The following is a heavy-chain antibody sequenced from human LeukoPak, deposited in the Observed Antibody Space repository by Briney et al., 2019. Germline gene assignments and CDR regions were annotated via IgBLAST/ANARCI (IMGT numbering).Heavy chain of an antibody. D-gene: IGHD3-22*01. Sequence: SVKVSCKASGGTFSSYAISWVRQAPGQGLEWMGRIIPIFGTADYAQKFQGRVTITTDESTSTAYMELSSLRSEDTAVYYCARGRYYDSSGPFDYWGQGTLVTVSS. V-gene: IGHV1-69*05. CDR3: ARGRYYDSSGPFDY. J-gene: IGHJ4*02. CDR1: GGTFSSYA. CDR2: IIPIFGTA.